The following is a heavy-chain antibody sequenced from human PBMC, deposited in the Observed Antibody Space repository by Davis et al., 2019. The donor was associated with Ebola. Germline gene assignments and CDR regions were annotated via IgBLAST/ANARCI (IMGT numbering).Heavy chain of an antibody. CDR2: IWYDGSRK. Sequence: GGSLRLSCAASGFTFRSHGMHWVRQAPGKGLEWVAVIWYDGSRKYYGDSVKGRFTISRDNSNNMLYLQMNSLRAEDTAVYYCAIPDCSGADCYSVYIKNWGQGTLVTVSS. J-gene: IGHJ4*02. CDR1: GFTFRSHG. CDR3: AIPDCSGADCYSVYIKN. D-gene: IGHD2-15*01. V-gene: IGHV3-33*01.